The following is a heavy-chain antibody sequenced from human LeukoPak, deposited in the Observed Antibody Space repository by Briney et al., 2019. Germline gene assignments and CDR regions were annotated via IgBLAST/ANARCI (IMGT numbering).Heavy chain of an antibody. Sequence: SETLSLTCTVSGGSISSYYWSWIRQPAGKGLEWIGRIYTSGSTSYNPSLKSRVTMSVDTSKNQFSLKLSSVTAADTAVYYCARVNRNDYDSSGYYSSYYYYYMDVWGKGTTVTVSS. V-gene: IGHV4-4*07. D-gene: IGHD3-22*01. CDR1: GGSISSYY. CDR3: ARVNRNDYDSSGYYSSYYYYYMDV. CDR2: IYTSGST. J-gene: IGHJ6*03.